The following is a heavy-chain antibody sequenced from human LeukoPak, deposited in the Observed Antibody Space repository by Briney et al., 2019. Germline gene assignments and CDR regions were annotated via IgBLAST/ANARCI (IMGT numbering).Heavy chain of an antibody. D-gene: IGHD2-2*01. CDR3: AKDIVLVAAAHWYFDL. V-gene: IGHV3-23*01. CDR1: GFTFTSYA. J-gene: IGHJ2*01. Sequence: GGSLRLSCAASGFTFTSYAMTWVRQAPGKGLEWVSAIRGRGGSTYYAHYVKGRFTISRDNSKNTLYLQMNSLRAEDTAVYYCAKDIVLVAAAHWYFDLWGRGTLVTVSS. CDR2: IRGRGGST.